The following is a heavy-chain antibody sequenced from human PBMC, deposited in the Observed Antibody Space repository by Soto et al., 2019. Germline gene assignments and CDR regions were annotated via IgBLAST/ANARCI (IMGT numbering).Heavy chain of an antibody. J-gene: IGHJ4*02. V-gene: IGHV3-23*01. D-gene: IGHD6-19*01. CDR2: LSGSGDST. CDR1: GFTFSSYA. Sequence: GGSLRLSCAATGFTFSSYAMSWVRQAPGKGLEWISALSGSGDSTYYADSVKGRFTISRDNSKNTPYLHMNSLRADDTAIYYCAKGLYSSGYLVFDHWGQGTLVTVSS. CDR3: AKGLYSSGYLVFDH.